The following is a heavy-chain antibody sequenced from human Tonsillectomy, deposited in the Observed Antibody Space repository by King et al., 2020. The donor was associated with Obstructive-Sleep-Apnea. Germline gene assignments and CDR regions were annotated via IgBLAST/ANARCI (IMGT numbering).Heavy chain of an antibody. Sequence: VQLVQSGGGVVQPGRSLRLSCAASGFTFSSYGMHWVRQAPGKGLEWVAVISYDGSNTYYADSGKGRFTISRDNSKNTLYLQMNSLRAEDTAVDYCAKEEEYCSGGSCYVGGFDYWGQGTLVTVSS. CDR1: GFTFSSYG. V-gene: IGHV3-30*18. D-gene: IGHD2-15*01. J-gene: IGHJ4*02. CDR2: ISYDGSNT. CDR3: AKEEEYCSGGSCYVGGFDY.